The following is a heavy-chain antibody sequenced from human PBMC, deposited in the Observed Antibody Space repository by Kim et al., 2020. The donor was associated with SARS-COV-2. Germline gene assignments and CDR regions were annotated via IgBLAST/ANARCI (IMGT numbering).Heavy chain of an antibody. CDR1: GFTFSSYH. Sequence: GGSLRLSCAASGFTFSSYHMHWVRQATGKGLEWVSGIGTAGDTYYPGSVKGRFTISRENAKNSLYLQMNSLRAGDTAVYYCARASYCSGGGCYGTFDYWGQGTLVTVSS. J-gene: IGHJ4*02. D-gene: IGHD2-15*01. V-gene: IGHV3-13*01. CDR2: IGTAGDT. CDR3: ARASYCSGGGCYGTFDY.